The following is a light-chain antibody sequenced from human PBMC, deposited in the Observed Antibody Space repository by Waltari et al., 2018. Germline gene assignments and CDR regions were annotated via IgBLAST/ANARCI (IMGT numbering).Light chain of an antibody. CDR2: GAS. V-gene: IGKV3-20*01. Sequence: EIVLTQSPGTLSLSPGERATLSCRASQSVTSSYLAWYQQNPGQAPRLLLYGASSRATGIPDRFSGSGSGTDFTLTISRLEPEDFAVYYCQQYGSSPPTFGQGTKVEIK. CDR3: QQYGSSPPT. CDR1: QSVTSSY. J-gene: IGKJ1*01.